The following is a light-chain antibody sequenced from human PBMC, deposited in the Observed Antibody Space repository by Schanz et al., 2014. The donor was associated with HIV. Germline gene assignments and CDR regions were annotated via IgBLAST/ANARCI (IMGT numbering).Light chain of an antibody. CDR2: AAS. CDR3: QHYGSS. Sequence: EIVMTQSPATLSVSPGERATLSCRASQSISTHLAWYQQKPGQSPRLLIYAASRRANGIPDRFSGSGSGTDFTLTISRLEPEDFAVYYCQHYGSSFGPGTKVDIK. V-gene: IGKV3-20*01. CDR1: QSISTH. J-gene: IGKJ3*01.